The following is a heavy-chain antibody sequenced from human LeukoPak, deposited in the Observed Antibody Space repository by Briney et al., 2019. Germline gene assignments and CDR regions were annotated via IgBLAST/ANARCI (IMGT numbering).Heavy chain of an antibody. CDR3: ARVRTTILPYYYYYMDV. Sequence: SETLSLTCTVSGGSISSSSYYWGWIRQPPGKGLEWIGSIYYSGSTYYNPSLKSRVTISVDTSKNQFSLKLSSVTAADTAVYYCARVRTTILPYYYYYMDVWGKGTTVTVSS. V-gene: IGHV4-39*07. J-gene: IGHJ6*03. D-gene: IGHD3-9*01. CDR2: IYYSGST. CDR1: GGSISSSSYY.